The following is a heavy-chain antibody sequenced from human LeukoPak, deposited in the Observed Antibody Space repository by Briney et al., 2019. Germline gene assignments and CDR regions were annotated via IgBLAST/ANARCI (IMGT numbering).Heavy chain of an antibody. CDR1: GYTFTGYY. CDR3: ARGGPYCSGGSCYGNNWFDP. D-gene: IGHD2-15*01. V-gene: IGHV1-2*02. CDR2: INPNSGGA. J-gene: IGHJ5*02. Sequence: ASVKVSCKASGYTFTGYYMHWVRQAPGQGLEWMGWINPNSGGANYAQKFQGRVTMTRDTSISTAYMELSRLRSDDTAVYYCARGGPYCSGGSCYGNNWFDPWGQGTLVTVSS.